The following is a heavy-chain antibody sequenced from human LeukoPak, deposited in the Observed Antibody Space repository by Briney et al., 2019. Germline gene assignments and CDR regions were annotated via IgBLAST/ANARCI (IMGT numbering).Heavy chain of an antibody. CDR3: ARDSSGGVVYYGMDV. CDR1: GGSISSGGYY. Sequence: PSETLSLTCTVSGGSISSGGYYWSWIRQHPGKGLEWIGYIYYSGSTYYNPSLKSRVTISVDTSKNQFSLKLSSVTAADTAVYYCARDSSGGVVYYGMDVWGQGTTVTVSS. CDR2: IYYSGST. D-gene: IGHD2-15*01. V-gene: IGHV4-31*03. J-gene: IGHJ6*02.